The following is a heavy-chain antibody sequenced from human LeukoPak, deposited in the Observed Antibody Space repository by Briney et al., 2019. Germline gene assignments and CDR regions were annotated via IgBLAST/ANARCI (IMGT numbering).Heavy chain of an antibody. CDR3: ARVTAESYSDSSGYYSY. CDR1: GYIFTNHA. Sequence: GASVKVSRKASGYIFTNHAMHWVRQAPGQRLEWMGWINVGNGNTKYSEKFQGRVIISRDTSASTAYMELSSLRSEDTAVYFCARVTAESYSDSSGYYSYWGQGTLVTVSS. J-gene: IGHJ4*02. D-gene: IGHD3-22*01. CDR2: INVGNGNT. V-gene: IGHV1-3*01.